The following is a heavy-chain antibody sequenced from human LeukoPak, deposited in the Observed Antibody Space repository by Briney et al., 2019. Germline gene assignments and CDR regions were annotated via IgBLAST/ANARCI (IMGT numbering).Heavy chain of an antibody. CDR1: GFTFDDYA. CDR3: AKGGGGRLIYYYYMDV. J-gene: IGHJ6*03. V-gene: IGHV3-9*03. CDR2: ITWNSDSI. Sequence: GGSLRLSCAVSGFTFDDYAMHWVRHAPGRGLEWVSGITWNSDSIDYADSVKGRFTISRDNAKNSLYLQMNSLRAEDMALYYCAKGGGGRLIYYYYMDVWGKGTTVTVSS. D-gene: IGHD3-16*01.